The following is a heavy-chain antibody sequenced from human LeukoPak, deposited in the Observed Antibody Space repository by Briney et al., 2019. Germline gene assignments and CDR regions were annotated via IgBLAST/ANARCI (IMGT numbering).Heavy chain of an antibody. CDR1: GGSFRDYY. J-gene: IGHJ4*02. Sequence: SETLSLTCAVYGGSFRDYYWSWIRQPPGKGLEWIGEIYHSGSTKYNPSLKSRVTISVDTSKNQFSLKLSSVTAADTAVYFCAGDYGDYYFDYWGQGTLVTVSS. D-gene: IGHD4-17*01. CDR3: AGDYGDYYFDY. CDR2: IYHSGST. V-gene: IGHV4-34*01.